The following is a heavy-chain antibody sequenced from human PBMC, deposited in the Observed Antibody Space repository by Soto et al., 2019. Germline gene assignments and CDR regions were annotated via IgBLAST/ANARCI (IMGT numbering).Heavy chain of an antibody. Sequence: PGGSLRLSCAASGFTFTSYSMNWVRQAPGKGLEWVSSINSNSNYIYYADSVKGRFTISRDNAKKSLYLQMNSLRAEDSAVYYCARATFCSGGSCYDWFGPWGQGTLVTVSS. D-gene: IGHD2-15*01. CDR1: GFTFTSYS. J-gene: IGHJ5*02. CDR3: ARATFCSGGSCYDWFGP. CDR2: INSNSNYI. V-gene: IGHV3-21*01.